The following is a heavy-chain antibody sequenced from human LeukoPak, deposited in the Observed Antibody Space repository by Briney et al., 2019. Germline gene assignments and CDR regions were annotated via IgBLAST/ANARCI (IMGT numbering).Heavy chain of an antibody. CDR3: AGRRWYSYGFGGISYYYYGMDV. Sequence: SETLSLTCAVYGVSFSGYYWSWIRQPPGKGLEWIGEINHSGSTNYNPSLKSRVTISVDTSKNQFSLKLSSVTAAGTAVYYCAGRRWYSYGFGGISYYYYGMDVWGQGTTVTVSS. CDR2: INHSGST. CDR1: GVSFSGYY. D-gene: IGHD5-18*01. V-gene: IGHV4-34*01. J-gene: IGHJ6*02.